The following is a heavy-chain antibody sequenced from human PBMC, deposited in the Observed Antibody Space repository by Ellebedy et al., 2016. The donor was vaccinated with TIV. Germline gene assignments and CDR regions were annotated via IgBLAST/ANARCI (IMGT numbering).Heavy chain of an antibody. J-gene: IGHJ4*02. V-gene: IGHV3-9*01. D-gene: IGHD7-27*01. CDR1: GFTFDDYA. Sequence: SLKISXAASGFTFDDYAMHWVRQAPGKGLEWVSGISWRGHYIGYADSVRGRFTISRDNAKSSLYLQMNSLRIEDTAVYYCTKDLLRGIWGGSGRDYWGQGTLVTASS. CDR2: ISWRGHYI. CDR3: TKDLLRGIWGGSGRDY.